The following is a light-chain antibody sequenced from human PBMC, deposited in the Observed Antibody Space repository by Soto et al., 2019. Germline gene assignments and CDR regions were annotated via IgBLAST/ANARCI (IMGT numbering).Light chain of an antibody. CDR3: QQYYTTLS. Sequence: DIVMTQSPDSLAVSLGERATINCKSSQSVLYNSDNKNYLAWYQQKAGQPPKLLIYWASTRDSGVPDRFSGSGSGADFTLTINNLQAEDVSLYYCQQYYTTLSFGGGTKVEIK. V-gene: IGKV4-1*01. CDR1: QSVLYNSDNKNY. CDR2: WAS. J-gene: IGKJ4*01.